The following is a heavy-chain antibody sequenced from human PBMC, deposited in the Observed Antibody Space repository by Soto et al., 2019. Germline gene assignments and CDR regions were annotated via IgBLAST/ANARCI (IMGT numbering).Heavy chain of an antibody. D-gene: IGHD2-21*02. Sequence: EVQLVESGGGLVQPGGSLRLSCAASGFTFSSYSMNWVRQAPGKGLEWVSYISSSSSTIYYADSVKGRFTISRDNVKNSLYLQMNSLRAEDTAVYYCARDPYCGGDCYSELADYWGQGTLVTVSS. CDR3: ARDPYCGGDCYSELADY. CDR1: GFTFSSYS. J-gene: IGHJ4*02. V-gene: IGHV3-48*01. CDR2: ISSSSSTI.